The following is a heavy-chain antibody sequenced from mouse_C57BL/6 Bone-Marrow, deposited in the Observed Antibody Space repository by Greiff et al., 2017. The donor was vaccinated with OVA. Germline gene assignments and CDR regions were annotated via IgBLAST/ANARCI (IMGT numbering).Heavy chain of an antibody. V-gene: IGHV3-6*01. CDR1: GYSITSCYF. CDR3: ARDGNGSSLFAY. D-gene: IGHD1-1*01. Sequence: EVQLQESGPGLVKPSQSLSLTCSVTGYSITSCYFWNWIRQFPGNKLEWMGYISYDGSNNYNPSLKNRISITRDTSKNQFFLKLNSVTTEDTATYYCARDGNGSSLFAYWGQGTLVTVSA. J-gene: IGHJ3*01. CDR2: ISYDGSN.